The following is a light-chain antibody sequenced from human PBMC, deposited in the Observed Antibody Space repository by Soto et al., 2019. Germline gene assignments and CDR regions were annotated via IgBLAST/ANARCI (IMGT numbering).Light chain of an antibody. CDR2: DAS. J-gene: IGKJ2*01. V-gene: IGKV1-5*01. CDR1: QRISSW. Sequence: DIQMTQSPSTLSASVGDRVTITCRASQRISSWLAWYQQKPGKAPELLIYDASTLESGVPSRFSGSGSGTEFTLTISSLQPDDFATYYCQQYNSYPYTFGQGTKLEI. CDR3: QQYNSYPYT.